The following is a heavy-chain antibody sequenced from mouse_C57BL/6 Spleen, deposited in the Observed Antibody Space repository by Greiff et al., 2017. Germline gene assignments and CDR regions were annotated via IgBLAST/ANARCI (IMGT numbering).Heavy chain of an antibody. D-gene: IGHD1-1*01. CDR1: GFSLTSYG. V-gene: IGHV2-5*01. Sequence: VMLVESGPGLVQPSQSLSITCTVSGFSLTSYGVHWVRQSPGKGLEWLGVIWRGGSTDYNAAFMSRLSITKDNSKSQVFFKMNSLQADDTAIYYCAKNDGSVYAMDYWGQGTSVTVSS. CDR2: IWRGGST. J-gene: IGHJ4*01. CDR3: AKNDGSVYAMDY.